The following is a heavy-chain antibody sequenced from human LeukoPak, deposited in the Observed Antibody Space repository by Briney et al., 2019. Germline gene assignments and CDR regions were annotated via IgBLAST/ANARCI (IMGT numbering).Heavy chain of an antibody. Sequence: PGGSLRLSCAASEFSVGSNYMTWVRQAPGKGLEWVSLIYSGGSTYYADSVKGRFTISRDNSKNTLYLQMNSLRAEDTAVYYCAMGYYYVRAFDIWGQGTMVTVSS. CDR3: AMGYYYVRAFDI. CDR2: IYSGGST. CDR1: EFSVGSNY. D-gene: IGHD3-22*01. V-gene: IGHV3-66*01. J-gene: IGHJ3*02.